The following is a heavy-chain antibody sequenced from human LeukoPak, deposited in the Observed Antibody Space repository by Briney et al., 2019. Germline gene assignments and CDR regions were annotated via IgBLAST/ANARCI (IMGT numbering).Heavy chain of an antibody. CDR3: ARETAERYRGSYFDY. Sequence: SETLSLTRTVSGASVSSGPYYWSWIRQPPGEGLEWIGWENNYNVSLKSRVIISVDRSKNQFSLTFISVTAADTAVYFCARETAERYRGSYFDYWGQGALVTVSS. CDR2: WEN. D-gene: IGHD1-26*01. CDR1: GASVSSGPYY. V-gene: IGHV4-61*01. J-gene: IGHJ4*02.